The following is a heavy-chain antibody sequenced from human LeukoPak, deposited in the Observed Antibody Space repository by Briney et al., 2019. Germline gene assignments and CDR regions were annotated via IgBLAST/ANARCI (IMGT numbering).Heavy chain of an antibody. J-gene: IGHJ4*02. CDR3: ARSTYYYDSSADY. CDR2: IYHSGST. Sequence: PSETLSLTCTVSGGSISSYYWGWIRQPPGKGLEWLRNIYHSGSTYYNPSPKSRVTISVDTSKNQFSLKLNSVTAADTAVYYCARSTYYYDSSADYWGQGTLVTVSS. D-gene: IGHD3-22*01. CDR1: GGSISSYY. V-gene: IGHV4-59*12.